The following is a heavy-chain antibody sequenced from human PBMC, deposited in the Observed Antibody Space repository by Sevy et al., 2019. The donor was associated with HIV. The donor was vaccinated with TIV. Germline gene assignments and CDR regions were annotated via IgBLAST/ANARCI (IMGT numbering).Heavy chain of an antibody. CDR2: IKQDGSEK. CDR1: GFTFSSSW. Sequence: GGSLRLSCAASGFTFSSSWMSWVRQAPGKGLEWVANIKQDGSEKYYVDSVKGRFTISRDNAKNSLYLQMNSLRAEDTVVYYGAKGGGMVYAVLDYWGQGTLVTVSS. V-gene: IGHV3-7*03. J-gene: IGHJ4*02. D-gene: IGHD2-8*01. CDR3: AKGGGMVYAVLDY.